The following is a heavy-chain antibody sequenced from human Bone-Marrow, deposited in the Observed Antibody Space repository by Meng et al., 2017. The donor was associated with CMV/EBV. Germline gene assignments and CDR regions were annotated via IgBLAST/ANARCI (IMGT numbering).Heavy chain of an antibody. J-gene: IGHJ6*02. CDR3: AREGIQLWLRPMYYYYYGMDV. CDR1: GGSFSGYY. D-gene: IGHD5-18*01. V-gene: IGHV4-34*01. CDR2: INHSGST. Sequence: SETLSLTCAVYGGSFSGYYWSWIRQPPGKGLEWIGEINHSGSTNYNPSLKSRVTISVDTSKNQFSLKLSSVTAADTAVYYCAREGIQLWLRPMYYYYYGMDVWGQGNTVNFAS.